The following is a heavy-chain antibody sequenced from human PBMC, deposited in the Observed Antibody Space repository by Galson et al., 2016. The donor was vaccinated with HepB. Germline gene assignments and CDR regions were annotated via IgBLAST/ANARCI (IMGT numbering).Heavy chain of an antibody. J-gene: IGHJ6*02. CDR3: ARHDTMVQGAYYGMDV. CDR1: GDSISSSNYY. CDR2: IYYSGST. V-gene: IGHV4-39*01. D-gene: IGHD3-10*01. Sequence: ETLSLTCTVSGDSISSSNYYWGWIRQPPRKGLEWIGSIYYSGSTYYNPSLKSRVTISVDTSRKQFYLRLNSVTAAETAVYYCARHDTMVQGAYYGMDVWGQGTTVTVSS.